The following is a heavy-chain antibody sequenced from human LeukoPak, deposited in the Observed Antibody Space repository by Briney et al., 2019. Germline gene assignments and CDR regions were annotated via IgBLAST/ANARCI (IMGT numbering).Heavy chain of an antibody. D-gene: IGHD6-13*01. J-gene: IGHJ6*03. CDR1: GFTFSSSW. CDR2: IREDGSEK. CDR3: ARVKQQLVRLLGRDTTYYYYYYMDV. V-gene: IGHV3-7*01. Sequence: GGSLRLSCAASGFTFSSSWMTWVRQAPGKGLEWVASIREDGSEKTSVDSVKGRFTISRDNAKNSLYLQMDSLRAEDTAVYFCARVKQQLVRLLGRDTTYYYYYYMDVWGKGTTVTVSS.